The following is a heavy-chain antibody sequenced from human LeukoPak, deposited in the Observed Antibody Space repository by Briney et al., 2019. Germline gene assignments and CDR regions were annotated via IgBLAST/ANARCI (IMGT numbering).Heavy chain of an antibody. J-gene: IGHJ6*03. CDR1: GGTFSSYA. V-gene: IGHV1-69*05. CDR3: ARSRHIVVVPAAILQDYYYYYMDV. Sequence: SVKVSCKASGGTFSSYAISWVRQAPGQGLEWMGGIIPIFGTANYAQKFQGRVTITTDESTSTAYMELSSLRSEDTAVYYCARSRHIVVVPAAILQDYYYYYMDVWGKGTTVTVSS. D-gene: IGHD2-2*01. CDR2: IIPIFGTA.